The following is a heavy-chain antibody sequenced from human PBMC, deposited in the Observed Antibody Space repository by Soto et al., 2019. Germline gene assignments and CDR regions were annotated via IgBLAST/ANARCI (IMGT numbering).Heavy chain of an antibody. Sequence: PSETLSLTCTVSGGSISSGDYYWSWIRQPPGKGLEWIGYIYYSGSTYYNPSLKSRVTISVDTSKNQFSLKLSSVTAADTAVYYCAREGTCGGNYCYYYYYGMDVWGQGTTVTVSS. V-gene: IGHV4-30-4*01. D-gene: IGHD4-4*01. CDR1: GGSISSGDYY. J-gene: IGHJ6*02. CDR3: AREGTCGGNYCYYYYYGMDV. CDR2: IYYSGST.